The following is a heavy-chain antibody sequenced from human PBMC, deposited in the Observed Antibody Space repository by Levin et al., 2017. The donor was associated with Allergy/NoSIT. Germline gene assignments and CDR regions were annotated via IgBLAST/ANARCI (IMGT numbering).Heavy chain of an antibody. Sequence: LSLTCAASGFTVTTYGMHWVRQAPGKGLEWVALISFDGRNEDYADSVKGRFTISRDIPRNTLYLQMNSLRPEDTAVYYCAKDMHFDWGLDPWGQGTLVTVSS. CDR1: GFTVTTYG. J-gene: IGHJ5*02. CDR3: AKDMHFDWGLDP. V-gene: IGHV3-30*18. D-gene: IGHD3-9*01. CDR2: ISFDGRNE.